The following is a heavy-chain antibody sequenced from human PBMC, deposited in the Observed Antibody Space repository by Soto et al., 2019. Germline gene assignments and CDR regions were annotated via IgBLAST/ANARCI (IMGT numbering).Heavy chain of an antibody. CDR2: IYSGGTT. D-gene: IGHD4-17*01. CDR1: GFTVSSNY. Sequence: EVQLVESGGGLVQPGGSLRLSCAASGFTVSSNYMSWGRQAPGKGLEWVSVIYSGGTTYYADSVKGRFTISRHNSKNTLYLQMNSMRAEDTAVYYCERVGLIVTTDAFDIWGQGTMVTVSS. CDR3: ERVGLIVTTDAFDI. V-gene: IGHV3-53*04. J-gene: IGHJ3*02.